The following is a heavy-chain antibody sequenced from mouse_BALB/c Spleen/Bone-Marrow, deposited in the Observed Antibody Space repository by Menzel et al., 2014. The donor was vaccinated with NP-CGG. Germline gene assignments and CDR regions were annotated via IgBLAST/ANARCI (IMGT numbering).Heavy chain of an antibody. CDR3: ARYGRILDY. Sequence: VQLQQSGPGLVQPSQSLSITCTVSGFSLTSYGVHWVRQSPGKGLEWLGVIWSGGSTDYNAAFISRLSISKENSKSQVFFKLTSLQTNDTAIYYCARYGRILDYWGQGTPLTVSS. V-gene: IGHV2-2*02. CDR1: GFSLTSYG. J-gene: IGHJ2*01. CDR2: IWSGGST. D-gene: IGHD1-1*01.